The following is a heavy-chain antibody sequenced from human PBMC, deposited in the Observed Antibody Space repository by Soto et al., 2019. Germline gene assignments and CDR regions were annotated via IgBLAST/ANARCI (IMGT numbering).Heavy chain of an antibody. Sequence: ASVKVSCKASGYTKTDYGISWVRQAPGQGLEWMGWISTQYGDTKYAQKLQGRVTMTRDTSMSTAYLELRSLRSDDTAVYYCARGDYVWGSPPFDYWGQGTLVTVS. V-gene: IGHV1-18*01. D-gene: IGHD3-16*01. J-gene: IGHJ4*02. CDR2: ISTQYGDT. CDR1: GYTKTDYG. CDR3: ARGDYVWGSPPFDY.